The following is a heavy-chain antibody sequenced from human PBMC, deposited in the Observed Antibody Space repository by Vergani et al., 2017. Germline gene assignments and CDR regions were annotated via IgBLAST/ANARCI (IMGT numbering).Heavy chain of an antibody. J-gene: IGHJ3*02. CDR1: GFTFSSYG. CDR2: IWYDGSNK. V-gene: IGHV3-33*01. CDR3: ARDQGYGDYIDAFDI. D-gene: IGHD4-17*01. Sequence: QVQLVESGGGVVQPGRSLRLSCAASGFTFSSYGMHWVRQAPGKGLELVAVIWYDGSNKYYADSVKGRFTISRDNSKNTLYLQMNSLRAEDTAVYYCARDQGYGDYIDAFDIWGQGTMVTVSS.